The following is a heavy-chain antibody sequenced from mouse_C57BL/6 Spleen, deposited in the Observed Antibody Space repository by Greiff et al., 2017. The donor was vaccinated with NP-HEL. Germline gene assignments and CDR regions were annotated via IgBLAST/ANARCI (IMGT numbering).Heavy chain of an antibody. CDR1: GYSITSGYY. CDR2: ISYDGSN. Sequence: EVQLVESGPGLVKPSQSLSLTCSVTGYSITSGYYWNWIRQFPGNKLEWMGYISYDGSNNYNPSLKNRISITRDTSKNQFFLKLNSVTTEDTATYYCAREGLSTMVTTGYFDYWGQGTTLTVSS. V-gene: IGHV3-6*01. CDR3: AREGLSTMVTTGYFDY. D-gene: IGHD2-2*01. J-gene: IGHJ2*01.